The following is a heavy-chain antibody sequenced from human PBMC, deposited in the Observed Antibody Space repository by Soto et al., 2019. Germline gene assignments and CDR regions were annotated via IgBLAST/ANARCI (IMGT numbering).Heavy chain of an antibody. Sequence: GGSLRLSCAASGFTFSSYDMHWVRQATGKGLEWVSAIGTAGDTYYPGSVKGRFTISRENAKNSLYLQMNSLRAEDTAVYYCAKDLGWVAQPGAFDIWGQGTMVTGSS. D-gene: IGHD7-27*01. V-gene: IGHV3-13*04. CDR2: IGTAGDT. J-gene: IGHJ3*02. CDR1: GFTFSSYD. CDR3: AKDLGWVAQPGAFDI.